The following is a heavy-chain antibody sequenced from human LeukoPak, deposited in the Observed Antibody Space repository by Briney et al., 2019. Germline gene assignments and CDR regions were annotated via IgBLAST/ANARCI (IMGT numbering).Heavy chain of an antibody. CDR3: ARGGKYYDSSGYYYDY. V-gene: IGHV1-18*01. J-gene: IGHJ3*01. Sequence: ASVKVSCKASGYTFTSYGISWVRRAPGQGLEWMGWISAYNGNTNYAQKLQGRVTMTTDTSTSTAYMELRSLRSDDTAVYYCARGGKYYDSSGYYYDYWGQGTMVTVSS. CDR2: ISAYNGNT. CDR1: GYTFTSYG. D-gene: IGHD3-22*01.